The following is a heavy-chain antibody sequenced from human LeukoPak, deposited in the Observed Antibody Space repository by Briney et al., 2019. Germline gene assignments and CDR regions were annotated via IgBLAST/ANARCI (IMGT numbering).Heavy chain of an antibody. J-gene: IGHJ4*02. D-gene: IGHD2-15*01. CDR1: GGSISSYY. Sequence: PSETLSLTCIVSGGSISSYYWSWIRQPPGKGLECIGEIYHSGTTNYNPSLKSRVTISVDESKNQFSLKLNSVTAADTAVYYCARAFLVGYSPEEYFFDYWGQGTLVTVSS. CDR3: ARAFLVGYSPEEYFFDY. V-gene: IGHV4-34*01. CDR2: IYHSGTT.